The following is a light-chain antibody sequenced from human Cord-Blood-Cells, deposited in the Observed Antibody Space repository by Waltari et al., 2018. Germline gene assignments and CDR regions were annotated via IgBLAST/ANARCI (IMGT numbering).Light chain of an antibody. V-gene: IGKV3-15*01. CDR2: GAS. J-gene: IGKJ5*01. CDR3: QQYNNWTAIT. CDR1: QSVSSN. Sequence: EIVLTQSPATLSVSPGERATLSCKASQSVSSNLAWYQQKPGQAPRLLIYGASTRATGIPARFRVSGYGKQFTLTISCLQSQDSAVYYCQQYNNWTAITFGQATRLGI.